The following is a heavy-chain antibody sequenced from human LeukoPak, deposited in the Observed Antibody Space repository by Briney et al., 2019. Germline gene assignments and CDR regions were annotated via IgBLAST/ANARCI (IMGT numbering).Heavy chain of an antibody. D-gene: IGHD3-10*01. J-gene: IGHJ5*02. CDR2: ISAYNGNT. CDR3: ARVVMGRGVTVFDR. Sequence: ASVKVSCKASGGTFSSYAISWVRQAPGQGLEWMGWISAYNGNTNYAQKLQGRVTMTTDTSTSTAYMELRSLRSDDTAVYYCARVVMGRGVTVFDRWGQGTLVTVSS. CDR1: GGTFSSYA. V-gene: IGHV1-18*01.